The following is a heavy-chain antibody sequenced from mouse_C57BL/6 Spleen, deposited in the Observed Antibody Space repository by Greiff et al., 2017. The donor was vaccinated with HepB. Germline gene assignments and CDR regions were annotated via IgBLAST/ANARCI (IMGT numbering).Heavy chain of an antibody. J-gene: IGHJ2*01. CDR2: IDPSDSET. CDR1: GYTFTSYW. CDR3: GRTVVATNYFDY. Sequence: QVQLQQPGAELVRPGSSVKLSCKASGYTFTSYWMHWVKQRPIQGLEWIGNIDPSDSETHYNQKFKDKATLTVDKSSSTAYMQLSSLTSEDSAVYYCGRTVVATNYFDYWGQGTTLTVSS. V-gene: IGHV1-52*01. D-gene: IGHD1-1*01.